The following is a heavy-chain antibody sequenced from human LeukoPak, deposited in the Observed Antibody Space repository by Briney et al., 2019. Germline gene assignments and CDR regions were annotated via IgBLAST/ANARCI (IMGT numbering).Heavy chain of an antibody. J-gene: IGHJ4*02. CDR3: ARILYYDSSGPPDY. D-gene: IGHD3-22*01. V-gene: IGHV1-18*01. Sequence: ASVKVSCKASGYTFTTYGISWVRQAPGQGLEWKGWISAYNGDTNYAQRLQGRVTMTTDTSTSTAYMELRSLRSDDTAVYYCARILYYDSSGPPDYWGQGTLVTVSS. CDR2: ISAYNGDT. CDR1: GYTFTTYG.